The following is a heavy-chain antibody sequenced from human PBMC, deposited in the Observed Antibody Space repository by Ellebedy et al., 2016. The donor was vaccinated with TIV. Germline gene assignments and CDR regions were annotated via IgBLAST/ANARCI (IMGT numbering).Heavy chain of an antibody. V-gene: IGHV1-69*13. CDR2: IIPIFGTA. CDR3: ARVSAAPDYYYYGMDV. J-gene: IGHJ6*02. Sequence: SVKVSCXASGGTFSSYAISWVRQAPGQGLEWMGGIIPIFGTANYAQKFQGRVTITADESTSTAYMELSSLRSEDTAVYYCARVSAAPDYYYYGMDVWGQGTTVTVSS. CDR1: GGTFSSYA. D-gene: IGHD2-2*01.